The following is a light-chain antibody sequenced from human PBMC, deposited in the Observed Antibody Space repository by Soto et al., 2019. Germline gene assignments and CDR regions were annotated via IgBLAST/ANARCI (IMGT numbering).Light chain of an antibody. Sequence: DIQMTQSPSSLSASVGDRVTITCRASQRISTYLNWYQQKPGKAPNLLISGATNLQTGVSSRFSGSGSGTDFTLTITNVQPEDFATYFCQQSYSTLMYTFGQGTKLDIK. J-gene: IGKJ2*01. V-gene: IGKV1-39*01. CDR3: QQSYSTLMYT. CDR1: QRISTY. CDR2: GAT.